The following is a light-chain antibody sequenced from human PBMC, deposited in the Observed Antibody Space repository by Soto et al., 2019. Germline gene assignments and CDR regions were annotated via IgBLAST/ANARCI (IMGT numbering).Light chain of an antibody. CDR1: SSDIGSYNY. J-gene: IGLJ1*01. Sequence: QSALTQPASVSGSPGQSITISCTGTSSDIGSYNYVSWYQQHPGKAPKLIIYDVTNRPAGISSRFSASKSGDTASLTISVLQADDQADYFCSSYKSTSTPYVFGTGNKVTVL. CDR2: DVT. V-gene: IGLV2-14*03. CDR3: SSYKSTSTPYV.